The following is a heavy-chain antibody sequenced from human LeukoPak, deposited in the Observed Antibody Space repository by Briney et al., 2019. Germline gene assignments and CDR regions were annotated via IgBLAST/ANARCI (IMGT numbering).Heavy chain of an antibody. V-gene: IGHV3-23*01. D-gene: IGHD1-26*01. CDR2: ISGSGGST. Sequence: GGSLRLSCAASGFTFSSYAMSRVRQAPGKGLEWVSAISGSGGSTYYADSVKGRFTISRDNSKNTLYLQMNSLRAEDTAVFYCAKDSGSSDYFDYWGQGTLVTVSS. CDR3: AKDSGSSDYFDY. CDR1: GFTFSSYA. J-gene: IGHJ4*02.